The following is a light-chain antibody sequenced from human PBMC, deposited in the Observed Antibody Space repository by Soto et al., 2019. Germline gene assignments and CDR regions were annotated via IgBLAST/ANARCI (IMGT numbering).Light chain of an antibody. CDR1: SRDAGNYKY. CDR2: EVS. V-gene: IGLV2-14*01. Sequence: QSVLTQPASVSGSAGQSITISCTGTSRDAGNYKYVSWYQQHPGKAPKLMIYEVSNRPSGVSNRFSGSTSGNTASLTISGLQAKDETDYYCFSYTSSGTYVFGTGTKVTAL. CDR3: FSYTSSGTYV. J-gene: IGLJ1*01.